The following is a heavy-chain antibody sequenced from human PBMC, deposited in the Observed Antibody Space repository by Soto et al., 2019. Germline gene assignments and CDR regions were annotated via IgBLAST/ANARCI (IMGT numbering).Heavy chain of an antibody. D-gene: IGHD1-7*01. CDR3: ARGQSGITGTTDWFDP. CDR2: IYYSGST. CDR1: GGSISSYY. J-gene: IGHJ5*02. Sequence: PSETLSLTCTVSGGSISSYYWSWIRQPPGKGLEWIGYIYYSGSTNYNPSLKSRVTISVDTSKNQFSLKLSSVTAADTAVYYCARGQSGITGTTDWFDPWGQGTLVTVSS. V-gene: IGHV4-59*01.